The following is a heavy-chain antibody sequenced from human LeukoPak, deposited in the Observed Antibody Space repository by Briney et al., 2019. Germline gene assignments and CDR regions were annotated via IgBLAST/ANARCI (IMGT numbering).Heavy chain of an antibody. CDR3: ATLTARGVINI. D-gene: IGHD3-10*01. J-gene: IGHJ4*02. Sequence: GGSLRLSCAASGFTFSNTWMNWVRQAPGKGLEWVGRIQSKTDGGTTEYAAPVKGRFTISRDDSKTTLYLQMNSLKTEDTAVYYCATLTARGVINIWGQGTLVTVSS. CDR2: IQSKTDGGTT. CDR1: GFTFSNTW. V-gene: IGHV3-15*01.